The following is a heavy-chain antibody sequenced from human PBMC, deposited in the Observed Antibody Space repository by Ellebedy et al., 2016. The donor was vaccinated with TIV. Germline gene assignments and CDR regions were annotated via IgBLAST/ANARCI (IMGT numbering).Heavy chain of an antibody. J-gene: IGHJ6*03. D-gene: IGHD3-3*01. Sequence: SETLSLXCAVYGGSFSGYYWSWIRQPPGKGLEWIGEINHSGSTNYNPSLKSRVTISVDTSKNQFSLKLSSVTAADTAVYYCARIGYYDFWSGYPNSRYYYYMDVWGKGTTVTVSS. CDR3: ARIGYYDFWSGYPNSRYYYYMDV. CDR2: INHSGST. CDR1: GGSFSGYY. V-gene: IGHV4-34*01.